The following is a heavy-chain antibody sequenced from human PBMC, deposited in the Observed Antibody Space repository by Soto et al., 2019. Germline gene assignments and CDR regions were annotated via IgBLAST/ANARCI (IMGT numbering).Heavy chain of an antibody. D-gene: IGHD2-2*01. CDR2: IYYSGST. V-gene: IGHV4-31*03. J-gene: IGHJ4*02. Sequence: QVQLQESGPGLVKPSQTLSLTCTVSGGSISSGGYYWSWIRQHPGKGLEWIGYIYYSGSTYYNPSLKSRVTISVATSKNQFSLKLSSVTAADTAVYYCASTGRYCSSTSCYRDPYFDYWGQGTLVTVSS. CDR1: GGSISSGGYY. CDR3: ASTGRYCSSTSCYRDPYFDY.